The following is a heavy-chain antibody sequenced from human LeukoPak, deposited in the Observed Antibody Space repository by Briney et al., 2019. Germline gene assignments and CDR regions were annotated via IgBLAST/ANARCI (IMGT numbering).Heavy chain of an antibody. V-gene: IGHV3-30*18. Sequence: PGRSLRLSCAASGFTFSSYGMHWVRQAPGKGLEWVAVITYDGSNKYYADSVKGRFTISRDNSKNTLYLQMNSLRAEDTAVYYCAKPLWFGELDYWGQGTLVTVSS. CDR1: GFTFSSYG. CDR3: AKPLWFGELDY. D-gene: IGHD3-10*01. J-gene: IGHJ4*02. CDR2: ITYDGSNK.